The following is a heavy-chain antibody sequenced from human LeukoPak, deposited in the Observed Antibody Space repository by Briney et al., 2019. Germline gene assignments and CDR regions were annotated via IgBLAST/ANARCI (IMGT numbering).Heavy chain of an antibody. CDR2: ISGSGGST. V-gene: IGHV3-23*01. Sequence: GGSLRLSCAASGFTVSSNYMSWVRQAPGKRLEWVSAISGSGGSTYYANSLRGRFTISRDNSKNTLYLEINNLRAEDTAIYYCAKVRDSSGYYSWFDPWGQGTLVTVSS. CDR3: AKVRDSSGYYSWFDP. D-gene: IGHD3-22*01. J-gene: IGHJ5*02. CDR1: GFTVSSNY.